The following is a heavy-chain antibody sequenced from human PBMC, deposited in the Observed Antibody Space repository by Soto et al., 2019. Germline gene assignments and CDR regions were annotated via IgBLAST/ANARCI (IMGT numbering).Heavy chain of an antibody. J-gene: IGHJ4*02. Sequence: GGSLRLSCAASGFTFSYYWMSWLRQAPGKGLEWVANIKQDESEKYYVDSVKGRFTISRDNAKNSLYLQMSSLRAEDTAVYYCARVTGYCSGGSCFPFDYWGPGTLVTVSS. CDR3: ARVTGYCSGGSCFPFDY. V-gene: IGHV3-7*01. D-gene: IGHD2-15*01. CDR2: IKQDESEK. CDR1: GFTFSYYW.